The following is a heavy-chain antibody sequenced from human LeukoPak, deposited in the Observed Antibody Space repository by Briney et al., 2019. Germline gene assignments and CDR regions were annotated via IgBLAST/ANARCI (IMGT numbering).Heavy chain of an antibody. CDR2: IKSKTDGGTT. Sequence: GGSLRLSCVASGFTFSNAWMSWVRQAPGKGLEWVGRIKSKTDGGTTDYAAPVKGRFTISRDDSKNTLYLEMNSLKTEDTAVYYCTTVGLSGYYDSRGYYYFDYWGQGTLVTVSS. CDR3: TTVGLSGYYDSRGYYYFDY. V-gene: IGHV3-15*01. J-gene: IGHJ4*02. CDR1: GFTFSNAW. D-gene: IGHD3-22*01.